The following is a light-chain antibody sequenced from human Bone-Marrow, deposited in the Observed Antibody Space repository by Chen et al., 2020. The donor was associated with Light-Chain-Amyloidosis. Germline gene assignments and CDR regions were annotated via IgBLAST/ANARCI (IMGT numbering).Light chain of an antibody. J-gene: IGLJ3*02. Sequence: SYVLTQPSSVSVAPGQTATIACGGNNIGSTRVHRYQPTPGQAPLSVVYDESDRPSGIPARVSGSNSGNTATLTSSSVEAGDGAEYYCQVWDRSGDGPVFGGGTKLTVL. CDR1: NIGSTR. V-gene: IGLV3-21*02. CDR3: QVWDRSGDGPV. CDR2: DES.